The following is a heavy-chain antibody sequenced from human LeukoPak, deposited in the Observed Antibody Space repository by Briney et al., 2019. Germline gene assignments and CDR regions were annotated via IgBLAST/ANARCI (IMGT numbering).Heavy chain of an antibody. CDR2: INMNNGNT. Sequence: ASVKVSCKASGYTFTSCGISWVRQAPGQGLEWMGWINMNNGNTEYAQNLQARVTLTTDTSTSTAYMELRSLRSDDTAVYYCARDALKWESGYDYYYGLDVWGQGTTVTVS. J-gene: IGHJ6*02. CDR1: GYTFTSCG. D-gene: IGHD1-26*01. V-gene: IGHV1-18*01. CDR3: ARDALKWESGYDYYYGLDV.